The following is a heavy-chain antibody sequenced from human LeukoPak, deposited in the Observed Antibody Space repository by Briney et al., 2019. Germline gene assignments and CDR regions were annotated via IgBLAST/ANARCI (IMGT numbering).Heavy chain of an antibody. V-gene: IGHV3-30*18. CDR2: ISYDGSNK. CDR3: AKALGGIESSDY. CDR1: GFTFSSYG. J-gene: IGHJ4*02. Sequence: GGSLRLSCAASGFTFSSYGVHWVRQAPGKGLEWVAVISYDGSNKYYADSVKGRFTISRDNSKNTLYLQMNSLRAEDTAVYYCAKALGGIESSDYWGQGTLVTVSS. D-gene: IGHD5-12*01.